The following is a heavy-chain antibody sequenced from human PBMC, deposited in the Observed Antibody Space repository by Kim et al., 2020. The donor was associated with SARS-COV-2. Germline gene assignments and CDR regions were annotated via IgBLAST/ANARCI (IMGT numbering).Heavy chain of an antibody. Sequence: RVTISVDTSKNQFSLKLSSVTAADTAVYYCARVDGSGSNATPYYYYGMDVWGQGTTVTVSS. J-gene: IGHJ6*02. CDR3: ARVDGSGSNATPYYYYGMDV. D-gene: IGHD3-10*01. V-gene: IGHV4-59*01.